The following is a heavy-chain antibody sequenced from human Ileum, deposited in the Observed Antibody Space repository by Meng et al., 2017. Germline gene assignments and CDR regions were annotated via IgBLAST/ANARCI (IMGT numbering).Heavy chain of an antibody. CDR1: GFTFSDHY. J-gene: IGHJ4*02. CDR2: IRNKANSYTT. D-gene: IGHD3-22*01. CDR3: AKASISGDRYYSDY. Sequence: GESLKISCAASGFTFSDHYMDWVRQAPGKGLERVGRIRNKANSYTTEYAASVKGRFTISRDESKTSLYLQMHSLKTEDTAVYFCAKASISGDRYYSDYWGQGTLVTVSS. V-gene: IGHV3-72*01.